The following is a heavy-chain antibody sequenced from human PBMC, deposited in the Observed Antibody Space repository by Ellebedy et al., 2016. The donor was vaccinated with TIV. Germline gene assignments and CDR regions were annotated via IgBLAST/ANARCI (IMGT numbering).Heavy chain of an antibody. J-gene: IGHJ4*02. Sequence: GESLKISXAASGFTFSSYAMHWVRQAPGKGLEWVAVISYDGSNKYYADSVKGRFTISRDNSKNTLYLQMNSLRAEDTAVYYCARAPRDIRMGSLGYWGQGTLVTVSS. CDR3: ARAPRDIRMGSLGY. CDR2: ISYDGSNK. D-gene: IGHD2-8*01. V-gene: IGHV3-30-3*01. CDR1: GFTFSSYA.